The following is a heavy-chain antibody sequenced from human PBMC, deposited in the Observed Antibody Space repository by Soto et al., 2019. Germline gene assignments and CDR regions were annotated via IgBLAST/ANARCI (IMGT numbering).Heavy chain of an antibody. D-gene: IGHD3-10*01. CDR2: INHSGST. J-gene: IGHJ4*02. Sequence: ETLFLTCAVCGVPLSGYYWSWIRQPPGKGLEWIGEINHSGSTNYNPSLKSRVTISVDTSKNQFSLKLSSVTAADTAVYYCASRTSMVRGVKYWGQGNLVTVSS. CDR1: GVPLSGYY. V-gene: IGHV4-34*01. CDR3: ASRTSMVRGVKY.